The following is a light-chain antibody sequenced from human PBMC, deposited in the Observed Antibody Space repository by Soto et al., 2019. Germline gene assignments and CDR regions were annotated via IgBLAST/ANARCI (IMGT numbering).Light chain of an antibody. J-gene: IGKJ1*01. CDR2: DTS. CDR1: QDIRHD. V-gene: IGKV1-17*01. Sequence: DIQMIQSPSSLSASVGDRVTITCRASQDIRHDLGWYQQKPGKAPKRLIYDTSSLHSGVPSRFSGSGSGTEFTLTISSLQPEDFATYYCLQHNSYPRTFGQGTKVEIK. CDR3: LQHNSYPRT.